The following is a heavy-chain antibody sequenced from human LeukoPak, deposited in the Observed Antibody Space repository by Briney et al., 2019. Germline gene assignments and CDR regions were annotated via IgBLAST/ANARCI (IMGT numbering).Heavy chain of an antibody. V-gene: IGHV3-73*01. CDR3: TSLPNIYCSSTSCYDDYYYGMDV. CDR2: IRSKANSYAT. Sequence: PGGSLRLSCAASGFTFSGSAMHWARQASGKGLEWVGRIRSKANSYATAYAASVKGRFTISRDDSKNTAYLQMNSLKTEDTAVYYCTSLPNIYCSSTSCYDDYYYGMDVWGQGTTVTVSS. D-gene: IGHD2-2*01. J-gene: IGHJ6*02. CDR1: GFTFSGSA.